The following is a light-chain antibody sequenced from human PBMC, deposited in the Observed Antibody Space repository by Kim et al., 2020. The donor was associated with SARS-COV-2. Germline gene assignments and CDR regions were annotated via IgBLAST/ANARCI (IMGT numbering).Light chain of an antibody. J-gene: IGKJ2*01. CDR3: HHFGPSPRT. V-gene: IGKV3-20*01. Sequence: EIVLTQSPGTLSLSPGERATLSCRASQSVSSSNLAWYQQKPGQAPRLLMYGAFSRATGIPDRFTGSGSGTDFTLTISRLEPEDFAVYYCHHFGPSPRTFGQEPELEI. CDR1: QSVSSSN. CDR2: GAF.